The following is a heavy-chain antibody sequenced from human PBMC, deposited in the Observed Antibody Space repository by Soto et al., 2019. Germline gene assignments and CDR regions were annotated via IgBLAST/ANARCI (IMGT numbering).Heavy chain of an antibody. D-gene: IGHD6-19*01. J-gene: IGHJ4*02. CDR3: ARCGSISGWYFYFHF. V-gene: IGHV3-30-3*01. Sequence: GGSLSLSCAASRFTFTTYAMNWVRQAPGKGLEWVALMSSDGTNEHYADSVRGRFTVSRDNSRNTLFLQMNSLRTDDTAVYYCARCGSISGWYFYFHFWGVGALLTVSS. CDR1: RFTFTTYA. CDR2: MSSDGTNE.